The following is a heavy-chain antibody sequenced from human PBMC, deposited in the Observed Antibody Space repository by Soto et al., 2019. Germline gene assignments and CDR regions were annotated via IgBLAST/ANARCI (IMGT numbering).Heavy chain of an antibody. CDR2: ISYDGSNK. CDR3: ARDSASYSAWYFDL. V-gene: IGHV3-30-3*01. D-gene: IGHD1-26*01. J-gene: IGHJ2*01. Sequence: QVQLVESGGGVVQPGRSLRLSCAASGFTFSSYAMHWVRQAPGKGLEWVAVISYDGSNKYYADSVKGRFTISRDNSKNTLYLQMNSLRAEDTAVYYCARDSASYSAWYFDLWGRGTLVTVSS. CDR1: GFTFSSYA.